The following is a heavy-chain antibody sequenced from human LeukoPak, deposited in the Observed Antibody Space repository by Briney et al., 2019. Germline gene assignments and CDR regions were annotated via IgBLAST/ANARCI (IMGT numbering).Heavy chain of an antibody. V-gene: IGHV4-30-4*08. D-gene: IGHD3-3*01. CDR2: IYYSGST. CDR3: ARGLRSLEWLFPSFDY. CDR1: GGSISSGDYY. J-gene: IGHJ4*02. Sequence: SQTLSLTCTVSGGSISSGDYYWSWIRQPPGKGLEWIGYIYYSGSTYYNPSLKSRVTISVDTSKNQFSLKLSSVTAADTAVYYCARGLRSLEWLFPSFDYWGQGTLVTVSS.